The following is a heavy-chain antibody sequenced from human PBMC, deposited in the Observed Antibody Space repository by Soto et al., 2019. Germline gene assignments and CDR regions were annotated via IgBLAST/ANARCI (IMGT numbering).Heavy chain of an antibody. CDR2: INHSGST. CDR1: GGSFSGCY. D-gene: IGHD2-15*01. V-gene: IGHV4-34*01. CDR3: ARGGGYCSGGSCSHLYYFDY. Sequence: SKTLSLTCAVYGGSFSGCYWSWIRQPPGKGLEWIGEINHSGSTNYNPSLKSRVTISVDTSKNQFSLKLSSVTAADTAVYYCARGGGYCSGGSCSHLYYFDYWGQGTLVTVSS. J-gene: IGHJ4*02.